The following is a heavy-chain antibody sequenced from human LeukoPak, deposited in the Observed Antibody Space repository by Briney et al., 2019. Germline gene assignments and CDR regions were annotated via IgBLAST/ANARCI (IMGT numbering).Heavy chain of an antibody. V-gene: IGHV4-39*07. J-gene: IGHJ3*02. CDR2: IYYSGST. CDR3: ARIKMATRAFDI. Sequence: SETLSLTCTVSGGSISSSSYYWGWIRQPPGKGLEWIGSIYYSGSTYYNPSLKSRVTTSVDTSKNQFSLKLSSVTAADTAVYYCARIKMATRAFDIWGQGTMVTVSS. CDR1: GGSISSSSYY. D-gene: IGHD5-24*01.